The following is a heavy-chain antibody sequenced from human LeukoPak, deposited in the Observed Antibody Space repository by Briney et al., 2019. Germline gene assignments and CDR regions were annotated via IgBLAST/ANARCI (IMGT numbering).Heavy chain of an antibody. Sequence: SETLSLTCTVSGGSISSYYWSWIWQPPGKGLEWIGYIYYSGSTNYNPSLKSRVTISVDTSKNQFSLKLSSVTAADTAVYYCARHRGDGYNSYVDYWGQGTLVTVSS. CDR3: ARHRGDGYNSYVDY. D-gene: IGHD5-24*01. CDR2: IYYSGST. J-gene: IGHJ4*02. V-gene: IGHV4-59*08. CDR1: GGSISSYY.